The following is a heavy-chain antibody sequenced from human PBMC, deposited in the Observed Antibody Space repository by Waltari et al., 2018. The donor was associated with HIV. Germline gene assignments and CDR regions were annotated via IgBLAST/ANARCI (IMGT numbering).Heavy chain of an antibody. CDR1: GFTFGRSW. CDR3: ARALRYFDWLSN. V-gene: IGHV3-7*01. D-gene: IGHD3-9*01. CDR2: IKQDGSEK. J-gene: IGHJ4*02. Sequence: EVQLVESGGGLVQPGGSLRLSCAASGFTFGRSWMSWVRQAPGKGLEWVANIKQDGSEKYYVDSVKGRFTISRDNAKNSLYLQMNSLRAEDTAVYYCARALRYFDWLSNWGQGTLVTVSS.